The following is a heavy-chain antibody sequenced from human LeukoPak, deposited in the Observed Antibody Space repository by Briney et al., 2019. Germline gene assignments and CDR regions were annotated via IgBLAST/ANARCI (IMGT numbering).Heavy chain of an antibody. CDR3: ARDCSGGSCYSH. Sequence: PSGTLSLTCAVSGDSISSNKWWHWVRQAPGKGLEWVANIKQDGSEKYYVDSVKGRFTISRDNAKNSLYLQMNSLRAEDTAVYYCARDCSGGSCYSHWGQGTLVTVSS. J-gene: IGHJ4*02. CDR2: IKQDGSEK. CDR1: GDSISSNKW. D-gene: IGHD2-15*01. V-gene: IGHV3-7*03.